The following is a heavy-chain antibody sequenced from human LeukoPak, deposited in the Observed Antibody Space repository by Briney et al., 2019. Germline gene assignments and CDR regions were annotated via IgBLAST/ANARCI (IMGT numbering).Heavy chain of an antibody. J-gene: IGHJ6*03. D-gene: IGHD3-10*01. CDR3: ARVRSGSGTYSIYYYYMDV. V-gene: IGHV1-46*01. CDR2: INPSGGST. Sequence: ASVKVSCKASGYTFISYYMHWVRQAPGQGLEWMGIINPSGGSTSYAQKFQGRVTITADKSTSTAYMELSSLRSEDTAVYYCARVRSGSGTYSIYYYYMDVWGKGTTVTVSS. CDR1: GYTFISYY.